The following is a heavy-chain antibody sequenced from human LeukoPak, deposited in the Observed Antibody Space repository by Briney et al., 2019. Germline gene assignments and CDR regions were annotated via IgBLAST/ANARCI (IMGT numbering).Heavy chain of an antibody. J-gene: IGHJ2*01. D-gene: IGHD6-13*01. CDR3: ARDHPQYCIAAAGTCWYFDL. CDR2: IIPIFGIA. CDR1: GGTFSSYA. V-gene: IGHV1-69*04. Sequence: SVKVSCKASGGTFSSYAISWVRQAPGQGLEWMGRIIPIFGIANYAQKFQGRVTITADKSTSTAYMELSSLRSGDTAVYYCARDHPQYCIAAAGTCWYFDLWGRGTLVTVSS.